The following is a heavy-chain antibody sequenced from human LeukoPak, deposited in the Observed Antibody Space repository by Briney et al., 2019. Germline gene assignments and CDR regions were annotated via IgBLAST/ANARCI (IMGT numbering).Heavy chain of an antibody. CDR1: GFSLSNFQ. V-gene: IGHV3-21*01. D-gene: IGHD3-3*01. Sequence: PGGSLRLSCVASGFSLSNFQMYWVRQAPGKGLEWVSSISSSSGHIYYADSVKGRFTISRDNAKNSLYLQMNSLRAEDTAVYYCAPDTIFGAYWGQGTLVTVSS. CDR3: APDTIFGAY. J-gene: IGHJ4*02. CDR2: ISSSSGHI.